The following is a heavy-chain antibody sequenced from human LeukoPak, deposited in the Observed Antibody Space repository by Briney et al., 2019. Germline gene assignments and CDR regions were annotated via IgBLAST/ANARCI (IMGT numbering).Heavy chain of an antibody. CDR2: IYSGGST. CDR1: GFTVSSNY. Sequence: GGSLRLSCAASGFTVSSNYMSWVRQAPGKGLEWVSVIYSGGSTYYADSVKGRFTISRDNSKNTLYLQMNSLRAEDTAVYYCARGLGEWDYAGSYFDYWGQGTLVTASS. V-gene: IGHV3-66*01. D-gene: IGHD1-26*01. CDR3: ARGLGEWDYAGSYFDY. J-gene: IGHJ4*02.